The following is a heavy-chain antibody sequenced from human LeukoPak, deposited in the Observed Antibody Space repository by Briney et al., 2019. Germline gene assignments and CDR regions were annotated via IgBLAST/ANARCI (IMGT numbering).Heavy chain of an antibody. CDR1: GYTFTGYY. J-gene: IGHJ3*02. Sequence: PSVKVSCKASGYTFTGYYMHWVRQAPGQGLEWLGWINPNSGGTNYPQKFQGRVTMTRDTSISTAHMELSRLRSDDTAVYYCARDWISGTFDAFDMWGQGTKVTVSS. CDR2: INPNSGGT. V-gene: IGHV1-2*02. CDR3: ARDWISGTFDAFDM. D-gene: IGHD2/OR15-2a*01.